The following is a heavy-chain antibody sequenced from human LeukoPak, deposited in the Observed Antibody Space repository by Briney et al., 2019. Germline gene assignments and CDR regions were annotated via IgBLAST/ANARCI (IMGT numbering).Heavy chain of an antibody. CDR2: IYYSGST. CDR1: SSYG. V-gene: IGHV4-39*07. D-gene: IGHD6-19*01. Sequence: SSYGMHWVRQAPGKGLEWIGSIYYSGSTYYNPSLKSRVTISVDTSKNQFSLKLSSVTAADTAVYYCARDRASSSGWYLSLDAFDIWGQGTMVTVSS. CDR3: ARDRASSSGWYLSLDAFDI. J-gene: IGHJ3*02.